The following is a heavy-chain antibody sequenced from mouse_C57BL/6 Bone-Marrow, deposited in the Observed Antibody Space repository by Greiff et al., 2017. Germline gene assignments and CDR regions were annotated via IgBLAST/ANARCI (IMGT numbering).Heavy chain of an antibody. Sequence: QVQLQQSGAELVRPGTSVKVSCKASGYAFTNYLIEWVKQRPGQGLAWIGVINPGSGGTNYNKKLKGKETLTAAKSSSTAYMQLSSLTSEDSAVYFCARHYDYDVDYFDYWGQGTTLTVSS. CDR1: GYAFTNYL. J-gene: IGHJ2*01. D-gene: IGHD2-4*01. CDR3: ARHYDYDVDYFDY. CDR2: INPGSGGT. V-gene: IGHV1-54*01.